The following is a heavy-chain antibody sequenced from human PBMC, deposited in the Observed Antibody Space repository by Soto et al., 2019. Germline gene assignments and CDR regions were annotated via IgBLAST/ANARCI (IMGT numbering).Heavy chain of an antibody. CDR3: VKDGSSVWPYYYGMDV. V-gene: IGHV3-30*18. CDR2: ISYDGSNK. Sequence: PGGSLRLSCAASGFTFSSYGMHWVRQAPGKGLEWVAVISYDGSNKYYADSVKGRFAISRDNSKNTLYLQMSSLRAEDTAVYHCVKDGSSVWPYYYGMDVWGQGTTVTVSS. J-gene: IGHJ6*02. CDR1: GFTFSSYG. D-gene: IGHD6-19*01.